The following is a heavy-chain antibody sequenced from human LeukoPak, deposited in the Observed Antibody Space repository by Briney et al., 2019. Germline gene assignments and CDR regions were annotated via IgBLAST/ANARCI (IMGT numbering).Heavy chain of an antibody. CDR2: SSGSGATT. CDR3: AKTSSTEGYYYYYMDV. Sequence: PGGSLRLSCAASGFTFSSYAMTWVRQAPWKGLEYVSSSSGSGATTLYADSVKGRFTISRDNSKNTLYLLMNSLRVEDTAVYYCAKTSSTEGYYYYYMDVWGKGTTVTVSS. CDR1: GFTFSSYA. J-gene: IGHJ6*03. D-gene: IGHD2-2*01. V-gene: IGHV3-23*01.